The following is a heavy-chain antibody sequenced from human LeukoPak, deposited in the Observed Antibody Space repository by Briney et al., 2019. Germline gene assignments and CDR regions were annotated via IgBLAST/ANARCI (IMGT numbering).Heavy chain of an antibody. CDR3: ARLYGDPGEFDY. J-gene: IGHJ4*02. CDR2: ISSSSSYI. Sequence: RTGGSLRLSCAASEFSVGSNYMTWVRQAPGKGLEWVSSISSSSSYIYYADSVKGRFTISRDNAKNSLYLQMNSLRAEDTAVYYCARLYGDPGEFDYWGQGTLVTVSS. D-gene: IGHD4-17*01. CDR1: EFSVGSNY. V-gene: IGHV3-21*01.